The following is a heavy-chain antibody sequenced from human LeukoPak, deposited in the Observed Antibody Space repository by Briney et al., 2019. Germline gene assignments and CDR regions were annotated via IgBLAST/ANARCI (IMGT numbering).Heavy chain of an antibody. V-gene: IGHV1-2*02. CDR3: ARALAQGGSFDLYYFDS. CDR2: IIPNSGGT. Sequence: ASVKVSCKASGYTFTGYYMHWVRQAPGQGLEWMGWIIPNSGGTNYAQKFQGRVTMTTDTSTSTSYLELRSLRSDDTAVYYCARALAQGGSFDLYYFDSWGQGSLVTVSS. D-gene: IGHD3-9*01. CDR1: GYTFTGYY. J-gene: IGHJ4*02.